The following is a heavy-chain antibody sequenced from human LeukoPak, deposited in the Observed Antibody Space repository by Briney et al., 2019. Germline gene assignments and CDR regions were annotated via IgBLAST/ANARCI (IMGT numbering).Heavy chain of an antibody. V-gene: IGHV1-2*02. CDR2: INPNSGGT. CDR1: GYTFTGYY. CDR3: ARDFYRLPDGSGSYIHHFFDP. Sequence: ASVKVSCKASGYTFTGYYMHWVRQAPGQGLEWMGWINPNSGGTNYAQKFQGRVTMTRDTSISTAYMELSRLRSDDTAVYYCARDFYRLPDGSGSYIHHFFDPWGQGTLVTVSS. D-gene: IGHD3-10*01. J-gene: IGHJ5*02.